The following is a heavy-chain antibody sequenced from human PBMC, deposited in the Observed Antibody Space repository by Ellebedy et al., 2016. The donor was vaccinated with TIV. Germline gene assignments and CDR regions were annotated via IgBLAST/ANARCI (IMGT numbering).Heavy chain of an antibody. Sequence: SETLSLXCAVYGASFSDYFWSWIRQPPGKGLEWIEQISHDGTTNYNSSLKSRITVSVDTSKSQLSLSLTSVTAADTAVYYCARVLPHSNSPIDFWGQGTLVTVSS. V-gene: IGHV4-34*01. J-gene: IGHJ4*02. CDR2: ISHDGTT. D-gene: IGHD2-21*01. CDR1: GASFSDYF. CDR3: ARVLPHSNSPIDF.